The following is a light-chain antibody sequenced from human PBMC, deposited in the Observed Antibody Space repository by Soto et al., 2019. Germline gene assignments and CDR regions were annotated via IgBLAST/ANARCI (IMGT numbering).Light chain of an antibody. CDR1: QAVSNY. J-gene: IGKJ5*01. V-gene: IGKV1-33*01. CDR3: QQYSNLIT. CDR2: DAS. Sequence: DIQMTQSPSSLSASVGDRVTITCQASQAVSNYLNWYQQKLGKAPKLLIYDASNLETGVPSRFSGSGSGTYFSFTISSLQPEDVATYYCQQYSNLITFGQGTRLEIK.